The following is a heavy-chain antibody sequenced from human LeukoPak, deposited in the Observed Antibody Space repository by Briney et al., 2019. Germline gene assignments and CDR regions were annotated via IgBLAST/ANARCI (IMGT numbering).Heavy chain of an antibody. D-gene: IGHD3-10*01. CDR2: INPSGGSA. CDR3: ARGMVRGVIRGSFDY. Sequence: ASVKVSCNTSGYTFASYYIHWVRQAPGQGPEWMGIINPSGGSAGYAQNFQGRVTMARDTSTSTVYMELGSLRSEDTAVYYCARGMVRGVIRGSFDYWGQGTPVTVSS. CDR1: GYTFASYY. V-gene: IGHV1-46*01. J-gene: IGHJ4*02.